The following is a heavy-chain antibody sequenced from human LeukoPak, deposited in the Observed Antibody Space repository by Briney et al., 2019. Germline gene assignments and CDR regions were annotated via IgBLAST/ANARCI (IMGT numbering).Heavy chain of an antibody. CDR1: VYTFTFYY. CDR2: INPSSGAT. CDR3: ARRGSYFDS. Sequence: ASVTVSCTASVYTFTFYYMHWVRQAPRQGLEWLGWINPSSGATTSAQNFQGRVTMTTDTSISAVYMELSRLTSDDAAVYYCARRGSYFDSWGQGALVTVSS. V-gene: IGHV1-2*02. D-gene: IGHD3-10*01. J-gene: IGHJ4*02.